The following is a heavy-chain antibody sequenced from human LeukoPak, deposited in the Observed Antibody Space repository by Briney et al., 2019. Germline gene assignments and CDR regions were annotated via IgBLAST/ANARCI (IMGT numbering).Heavy chain of an antibody. Sequence: GGSLRLSCAASQFTFSSYWMSWVRQAPGKGLEWVANIKQDGSEKYYVDSVKGRFTISRDNAKNSLYLQMNSLRAEDTAVYYCARGWFFDYWGQGTLVTVSS. CDR1: QFTFSSYW. J-gene: IGHJ4*02. CDR3: ARGWFFDY. D-gene: IGHD3-10*01. CDR2: IKQDGSEK. V-gene: IGHV3-7*04.